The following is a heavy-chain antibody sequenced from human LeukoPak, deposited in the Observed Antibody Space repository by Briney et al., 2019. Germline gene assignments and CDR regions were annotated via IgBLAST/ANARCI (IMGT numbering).Heavy chain of an antibody. CDR1: GGSISSGGYY. CDR2: IYHSGST. V-gene: IGHV4-30-2*01. Sequence: SETLSLTCTVSGGSISSGGYYWSWIRQPPGKGLEWIGYIYHSGSTYYNPSLKSRVTIPVDRSKNQFSLKLSSVTAADTAVYYCARDRGSGLYYFDYWGQGTLVTVSS. CDR3: ARDRGSGLYYFDY. D-gene: IGHD6-19*01. J-gene: IGHJ4*02.